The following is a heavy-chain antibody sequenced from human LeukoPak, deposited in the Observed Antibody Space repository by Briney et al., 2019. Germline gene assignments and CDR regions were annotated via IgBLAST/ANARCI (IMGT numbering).Heavy chain of an antibody. D-gene: IGHD1-26*01. Sequence: PSETLSLTCTVSGGSISSSYRSWIRQPPGKGLEWIGYIYYSGSTNYNPSLKSRVTISVDTSKNQFSMKLSSVTAADTAVYYCARESGSSGYYGMDVWGQGTTVTVSS. CDR2: IYYSGST. CDR1: GGSISSSY. J-gene: IGHJ6*02. V-gene: IGHV4-59*01. CDR3: ARESGSSGYYGMDV.